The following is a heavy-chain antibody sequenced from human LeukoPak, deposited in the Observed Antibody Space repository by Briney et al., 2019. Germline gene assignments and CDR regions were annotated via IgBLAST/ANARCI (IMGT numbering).Heavy chain of an antibody. J-gene: IGHJ4*02. V-gene: IGHV4-38-2*01. CDR1: GYPISSGYY. CDR2: IYYSGSI. D-gene: IGHD5-18*01. CDR3: ARSRGYSYGQTPHY. Sequence: PSDTLTLTCAVSGYPISSGYYWGWLRPTPGNGLEWIGRIYYSGSIYYNPSLKSRVTIAVDTPKNQFSQKLSSVTAADTAVYYCARSRGYSYGQTPHYWGQGTLVTVSS.